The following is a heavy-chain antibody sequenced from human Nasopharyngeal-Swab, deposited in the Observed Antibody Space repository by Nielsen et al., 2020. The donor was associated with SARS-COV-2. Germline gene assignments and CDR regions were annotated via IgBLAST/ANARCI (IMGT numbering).Heavy chain of an antibody. Sequence: LRLSCTVSGGSISSGDYYWRWIRQPPGKGLEWIGYIYYSGSTYYNPSLKSRVTISVDTSKNQFSLKLSSVTAADTAVYYCARGSTYYYDSTLSEIDYWGQGTLVTVSS. V-gene: IGHV4-30-4*01. D-gene: IGHD3-22*01. CDR1: GGSISSGDYY. CDR2: IYYSGST. J-gene: IGHJ4*02. CDR3: ARGSTYYYDSTLSEIDY.